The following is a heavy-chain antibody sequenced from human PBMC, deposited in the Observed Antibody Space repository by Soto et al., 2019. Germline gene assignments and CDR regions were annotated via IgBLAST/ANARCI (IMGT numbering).Heavy chain of an antibody. D-gene: IGHD3-16*01. CDR3: ARDPLRRFDY. V-gene: IGHV3-7*01. J-gene: IGHJ4*02. CDR2: IKEDGSEK. CDR1: GFTFGSYG. Sequence: GGSLRLSCAASGFTFGSYGMSWVRQAPGKGLEWVANIKEDGSEKHYVDSVKGRFTVSRDNAHYTLYLQMNSLRAEDTAVYYCARDPLRRFDYWGQGTLVTVSS.